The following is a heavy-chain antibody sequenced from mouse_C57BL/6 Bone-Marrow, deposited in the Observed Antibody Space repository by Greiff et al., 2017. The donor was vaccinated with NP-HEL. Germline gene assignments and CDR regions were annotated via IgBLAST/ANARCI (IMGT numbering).Heavy chain of an antibody. CDR2: IYPGSGST. V-gene: IGHV1-55*01. CDR3: ARSRVVAPGYWNFDV. D-gene: IGHD1-1*01. J-gene: IGHJ1*03. CDR1: GYTFTSYW. Sequence: VQLQQPGAELVKPGASVKLSCKASGYTFTSYWMHWVKQRPGQGLEWIGDIYPGSGSTNYNEKFKGKATLTVDTSSSTAYMQLSSLTSEYSAVYYCARSRVVAPGYWNFDVWGTGTTVTVSS.